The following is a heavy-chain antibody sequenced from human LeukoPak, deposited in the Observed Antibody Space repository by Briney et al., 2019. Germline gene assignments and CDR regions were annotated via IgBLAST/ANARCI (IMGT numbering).Heavy chain of an antibody. V-gene: IGHV4-39*01. D-gene: IGHD2-15*01. CDR1: GGSITSDSYY. Sequence: KPSETLSLTCTVSGGSITSDSYYWGWIRQPPGKRLEWIGDIYYSGSTYYNPSLKSRVTISVDTSKNQFSLNLNSVTAADTAVYYCASPRMNAFDVWGQGTMVTVSS. CDR2: IYYSGST. J-gene: IGHJ3*01. CDR3: ASPRMNAFDV.